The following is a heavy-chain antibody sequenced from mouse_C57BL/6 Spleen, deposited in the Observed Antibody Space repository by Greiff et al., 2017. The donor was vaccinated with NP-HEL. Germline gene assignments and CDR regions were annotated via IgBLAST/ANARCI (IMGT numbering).Heavy chain of an antibody. D-gene: IGHD2-2*01. CDR1: GFTFTDYY. CDR2: IRNKANGYTT. J-gene: IGHJ2*01. V-gene: IGHV7-3*01. CDR3: ARYGTDWLTPFDY. Sequence: EVKLMESGGGLVQPGGSLSLSCAASGFTFTDYYMSWVRQPPGKALEWLGFIRNKANGYTTEYSASVKGRFTISRDNSQSILYLQMNALRAEDSATYYCARYGTDWLTPFDYWGQGTTLTVSS.